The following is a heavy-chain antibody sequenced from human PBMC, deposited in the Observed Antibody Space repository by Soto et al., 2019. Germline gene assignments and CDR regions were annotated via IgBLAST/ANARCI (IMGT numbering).Heavy chain of an antibody. D-gene: IGHD2-2*01. Sequence: SETLSLTCTVSGGSISSSRYYWGWIRPPPGKGLEWIGSIYYSGSTYYNPSLKSRVTISVDTSKNQFSLKLSSVTAADTAVYYCATSLGYCSSTSCYSSGLDYWGQGTLVTVSS. CDR2: IYYSGST. CDR1: GGSISSSRYY. J-gene: IGHJ4*02. V-gene: IGHV4-39*01. CDR3: ATSLGYCSSTSCYSSGLDY.